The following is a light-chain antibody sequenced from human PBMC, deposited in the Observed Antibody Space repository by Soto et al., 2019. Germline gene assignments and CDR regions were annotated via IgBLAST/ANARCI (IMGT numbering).Light chain of an antibody. J-gene: IGLJ2*01. V-gene: IGLV1-40*01. CDR1: SSNIGAYYD. CDR3: QSYDSSLSGVV. CDR2: GNS. Sequence: QPVVTQPPSVSGAPGQRVTISCTGSSSNIGAYYDVHWYQQLPGTAPKLLIYGNSNRPSGVPDRFSGSKSGTSASLAITGLQAEDEADYYCQSYDSSLSGVVFGGGTKLTVL.